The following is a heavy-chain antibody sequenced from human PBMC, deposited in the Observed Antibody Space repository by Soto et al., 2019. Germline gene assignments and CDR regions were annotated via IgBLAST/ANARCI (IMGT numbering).Heavy chain of an antibody. CDR2: FDPEDGET. CDR1: GYTLTELS. J-gene: IGHJ5*02. D-gene: IGHD1-7*01. V-gene: IGHV1-24*01. Sequence: GASVKVSCKVSGYTLTELSMHWVRQAPGKGLEWMGGFDPEDGETIYAQKFQGRVTMTEDTSTDTAYMELNSLRSEDTAVYYCATANWNYAANWFDPWGQGTLVTVSS. CDR3: ATANWNYAANWFDP.